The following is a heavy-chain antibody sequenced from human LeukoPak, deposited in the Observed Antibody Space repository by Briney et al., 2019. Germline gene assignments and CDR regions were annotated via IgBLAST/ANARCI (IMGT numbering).Heavy chain of an antibody. V-gene: IGHV3-30*19. CDR3: ARRSSGSYYGSGKGGNWFDP. J-gene: IGHJ5*02. D-gene: IGHD1-26*01. CDR1: GFTFSSYG. CDR2: ISYDGSNK. Sequence: PGGSLRLSCAASGFTFSSYGMHWVRQAPGKGLEWVAVISYDGSNKYYADSVKGRFTISRDNSKNTLYLQMNSLRAEDTAVYYCARRSSGSYYGSGKGGNWFDPWGQGTLVTVSS.